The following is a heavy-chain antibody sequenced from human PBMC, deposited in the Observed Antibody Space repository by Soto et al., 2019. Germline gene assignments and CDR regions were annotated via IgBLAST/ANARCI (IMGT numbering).Heavy chain of an antibody. J-gene: IGHJ5*02. Sequence: ASVKVSCKASGGTLSNYAITWVRQAPGQGLEWLGRIIPIFGTANYAQKFQGRVTITADESTTTAYMELSSLRSDDTAVYYCAKDGGREGYFGNWFDPWGQGTLVTSPQ. CDR3: AKDGGREGYFGNWFDP. V-gene: IGHV1-69*13. D-gene: IGHD2-15*01. CDR2: IIPIFGTA. CDR1: GGTLSNYA.